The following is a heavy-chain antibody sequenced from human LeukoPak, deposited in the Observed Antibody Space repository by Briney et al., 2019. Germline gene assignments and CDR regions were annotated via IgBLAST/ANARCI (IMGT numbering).Heavy chain of an antibody. CDR1: GFMFRSFE. Sequence: GGSLRLSCAASGFMFRSFEMYWVRQAPGKGLEWVAYISSGATTMYYADSVKGRFTISRDDAKNSLFLQMNSLRAEDTAVYYCALLAVASDFDYWAREPWSPSPQ. CDR3: ALLAVASDFDY. D-gene: IGHD6-19*01. V-gene: IGHV3-48*03. CDR2: ISSGATTM. J-gene: IGHJ4*02.